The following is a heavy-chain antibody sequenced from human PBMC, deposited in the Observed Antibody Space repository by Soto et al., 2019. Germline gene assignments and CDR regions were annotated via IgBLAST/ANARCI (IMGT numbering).Heavy chain of an antibody. CDR3: ARDKAAGDYYYYYGMDV. J-gene: IGHJ6*02. D-gene: IGHD6-25*01. Sequence: VQLVESGGGVVQPGRSLRLSCAASGFTFSSYAMHWVRQAPGKGLEWVAVISYDGSNKYYADSVKGRFTISRDNSKNTLYLQMNSLRAEDTAVYYCARDKAAGDYYYYYGMDVWGQGTTVTVSS. V-gene: IGHV3-30-3*01. CDR1: GFTFSSYA. CDR2: ISYDGSNK.